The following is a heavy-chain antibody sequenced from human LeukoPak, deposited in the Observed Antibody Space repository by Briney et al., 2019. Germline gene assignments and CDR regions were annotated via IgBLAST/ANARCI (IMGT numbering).Heavy chain of an antibody. Sequence: GGSLRLSCAASGFTFSGYAMSWVRQAPGKGLEWVSAISGSGGSTYYADSVKGRFTISRDNSKNTLYLQMNSLRAEDTAVYYCAKDLGERWLPNERGYGMDVWGQGTTVTVSS. V-gene: IGHV3-23*01. CDR2: ISGSGGST. D-gene: IGHD5-24*01. CDR1: GFTFSGYA. CDR3: AKDLGERWLPNERGYGMDV. J-gene: IGHJ6*02.